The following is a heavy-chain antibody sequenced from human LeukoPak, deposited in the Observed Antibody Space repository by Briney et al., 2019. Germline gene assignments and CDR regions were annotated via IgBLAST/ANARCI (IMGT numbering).Heavy chain of an antibody. CDR3: ARLRTTVVTPRRYFDY. J-gene: IGHJ4*02. V-gene: IGHV5-51*01. CDR2: IYPGDSDT. Sequence: GESLKISXKGSGYSFTSYWIGWVRQMPGKGLEWMGIIYPGDSDTRYSPSFQGQVTISADKSISTAYLQWSSLKASDTAMYYCARLRTTVVTPRRYFDYWGQGTLVTVSS. D-gene: IGHD4-23*01. CDR1: GYSFTSYW.